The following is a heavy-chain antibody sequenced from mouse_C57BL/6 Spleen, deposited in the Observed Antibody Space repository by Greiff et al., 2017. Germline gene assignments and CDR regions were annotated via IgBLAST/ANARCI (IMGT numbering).Heavy chain of an antibody. CDR2: ISYDGSN. J-gene: IGHJ4*01. V-gene: IGHV3-6*01. CDR3: ARRDYGEAMDY. Sequence: ESGPGLVKPSQSLSLTCSVTGYSITSGYYWNWIRQFPGNKLEWMGYISYDGSNNYNPSLKNRISITRDTSKNQFFLKLNSVTTEDTATYYCARRDYGEAMDYWGQGTSVTVSS. D-gene: IGHD2-4*01. CDR1: GYSITSGYY.